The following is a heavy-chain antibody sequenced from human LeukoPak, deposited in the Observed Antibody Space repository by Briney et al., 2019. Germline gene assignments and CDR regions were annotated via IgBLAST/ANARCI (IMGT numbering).Heavy chain of an antibody. Sequence: ASVKVSCKASGYTFTNYGISWARQAPGQGLEWMGWISIYNGNTNYAQNFQGRVAMTTGTSTSTAYMEVRSLRFDDTAVYYCARGLNSNFPNYYFDYWGQGTLVTVSS. CDR3: ARGLNSNFPNYYFDY. D-gene: IGHD4-11*01. J-gene: IGHJ4*02. V-gene: IGHV1-18*01. CDR2: ISIYNGNT. CDR1: GYTFTNYG.